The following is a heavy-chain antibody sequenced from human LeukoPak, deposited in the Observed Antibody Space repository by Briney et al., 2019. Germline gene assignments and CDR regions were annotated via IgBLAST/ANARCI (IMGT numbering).Heavy chain of an antibody. CDR2: IYYSGST. V-gene: IGHV4-30-4*01. CDR3: ARDRDSSGYFDY. CDR1: GGSISSGDYY. Sequence: SQTLSLTCTVSGGSISSGDYYWSWIRQPPGKGLEWNGYIYYSGSTYYNPSLKSRVTISVDTSKNQFSLKLSSVTAADTAVYYCARDRDSSGYFDYWGQGTLVTVSS. J-gene: IGHJ4*02. D-gene: IGHD3-22*01.